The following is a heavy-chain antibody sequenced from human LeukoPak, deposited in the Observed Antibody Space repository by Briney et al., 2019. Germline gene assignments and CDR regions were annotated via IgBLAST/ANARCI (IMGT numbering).Heavy chain of an antibody. Sequence: ASVKVSCTASEYTFTDYYLHWVRQAPGQGPEWMGWINPVSGGTHYVGKFQDRFTLTRDTSINTDYMELSGLRSDGRAVYYCVSANFLYCGSTSCLFDFWGQGTLVTVSS. CDR3: VSANFLYCGSTSCLFDF. J-gene: IGHJ4*02. D-gene: IGHD2-2*01. CDR1: EYTFTDYY. CDR2: INPVSGGT. V-gene: IGHV1-2*02.